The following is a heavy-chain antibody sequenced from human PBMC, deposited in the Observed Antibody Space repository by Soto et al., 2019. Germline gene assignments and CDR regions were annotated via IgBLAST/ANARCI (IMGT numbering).Heavy chain of an antibody. Sequence: EVQLLESGGGLVQPGGSLRLSCAASGFTFSSYAMSWVRQDPGKGLEWVSAISGSGGSTYYAGSVKGLFTISRDNSKNTLYLQMNSLRAEDTAVYYCAKRPKQCLVEVGWFAPWGQGTLVIVSS. J-gene: IGHJ5*02. CDR1: GFTFSSYA. D-gene: IGHD6-19*01. V-gene: IGHV3-23*01. CDR3: AKRPKQCLVEVGWFAP. CDR2: ISGSGGST.